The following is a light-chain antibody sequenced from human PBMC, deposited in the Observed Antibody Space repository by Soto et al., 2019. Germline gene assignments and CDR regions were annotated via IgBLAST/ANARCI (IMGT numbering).Light chain of an antibody. Sequence: EIQMTDSASSLSGAGGDRVTITCRASQSISSYLNWYQQKPGKAPKLLIYAASSLQSGVPSRFSGSGSGTDFTLTISSLQPEDFATYYCQQSYSTPLTFGPGTKVDIK. J-gene: IGKJ3*01. CDR3: QQSYSTPLT. V-gene: IGKV1-39*01. CDR2: AAS. CDR1: QSISSY.